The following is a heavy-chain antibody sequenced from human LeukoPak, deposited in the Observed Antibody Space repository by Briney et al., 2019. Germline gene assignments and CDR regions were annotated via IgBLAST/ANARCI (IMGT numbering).Heavy chain of an antibody. CDR3: ARVTLWFGELSFDY. CDR1: GYTFTGYY. V-gene: IGHV1-18*04. Sequence: GASVKVSCKASGYTFTGYYMHWVRQAPGQGLEWMGWISAYNGNTNYAQKLQGRVTMTTDTSTSTAYMELRSLRSDDTAVYYCARVTLWFGELSFDYWGQGTLVTVSS. CDR2: ISAYNGNT. J-gene: IGHJ4*02. D-gene: IGHD3-10*01.